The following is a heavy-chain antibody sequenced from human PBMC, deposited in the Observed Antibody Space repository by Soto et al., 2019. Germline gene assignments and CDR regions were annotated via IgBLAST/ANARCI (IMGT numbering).Heavy chain of an antibody. CDR2: NYYSGST. J-gene: IGHJ6*03. Sequence: SETLSLTCPVSGGSISSYYWSWIRQPPGKGLEWIGYNYYSGSTNYNPSLKSRVTISVVTSKNQFFLKLSSVTAADTAVYYCTSGYCSGTSCSHYYYYYMDVWGKGTTVTVSS. V-gene: IGHV4-59*01. D-gene: IGHD2-2*01. CDR1: GGSISSYY. CDR3: TSGYCSGTSCSHYYYYYMDV.